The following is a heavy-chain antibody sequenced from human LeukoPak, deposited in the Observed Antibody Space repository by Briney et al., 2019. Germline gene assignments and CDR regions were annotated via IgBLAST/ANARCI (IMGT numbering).Heavy chain of an antibody. CDR1: GYSISSGYY. D-gene: IGHD1-26*01. J-gene: IGHJ4*02. Sequence: PSETLSLTCAVSGYSISSGYYWGWIRQPPGKGLEWIGSIYHSGSTNYNPSLKSRVTISVDTSKNQLSLKLSSVTAADTAVYYCASISRWELTFDYWGQGTLVTVSS. CDR3: ASISRWELTFDY. V-gene: IGHV4-38-2*01. CDR2: IYHSGST.